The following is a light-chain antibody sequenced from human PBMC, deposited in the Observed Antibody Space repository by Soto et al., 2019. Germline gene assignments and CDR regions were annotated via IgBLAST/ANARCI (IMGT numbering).Light chain of an antibody. Sequence: QSVLTQPPSVSGAPGQRVTISCTGSSSNIGAGYDVHWYQQLPGTAPKVLIYGDINRPSGVPDRFSGSKSGTSASLAITGLQAEDEADYYCQSYDISLSGYVFGTGTQLTVL. V-gene: IGLV1-40*01. CDR1: SSNIGAGYD. CDR3: QSYDISLSGYV. J-gene: IGLJ1*01. CDR2: GDI.